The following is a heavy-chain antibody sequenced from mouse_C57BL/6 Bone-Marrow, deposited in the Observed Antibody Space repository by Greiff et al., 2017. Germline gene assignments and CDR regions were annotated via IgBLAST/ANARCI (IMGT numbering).Heavy chain of an antibody. V-gene: IGHV3-6*01. CDR1: GYSITSGYY. D-gene: IGHD1-1*01. Sequence: EVQLVESGPGLVKPSQSLSLTCSVTGYSITSGYYWNWIRQFPGNKLEWMGYISYDGSNNYNPSLKNRISITRDTSKNQFFLKLNSVTTEDTATYYCARDTTVVAPANWGQGTLVTVSA. J-gene: IGHJ3*01. CDR3: ARDTTVVAPAN. CDR2: ISYDGSN.